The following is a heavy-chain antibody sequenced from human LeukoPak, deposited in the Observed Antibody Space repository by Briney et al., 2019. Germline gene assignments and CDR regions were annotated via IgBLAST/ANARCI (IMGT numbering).Heavy chain of an antibody. Sequence: SETLSLTCAVSGGSISSGGYSWSWIRQPPGKGLEWIGYIYHSGSTYYNPCLKSRVAISVDRSKNQFSLKLSSVTAADTAVYYGARSAVTTYSSGWYYFDYWGQGTLVTVSS. V-gene: IGHV4-30-2*01. D-gene: IGHD6-19*01. CDR3: ARSAVTTYSSGWYYFDY. CDR1: GGSISSGGYS. J-gene: IGHJ4*02. CDR2: IYHSGST.